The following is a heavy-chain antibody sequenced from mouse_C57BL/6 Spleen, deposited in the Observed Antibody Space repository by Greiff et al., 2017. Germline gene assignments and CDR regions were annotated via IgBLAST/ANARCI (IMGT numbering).Heavy chain of an antibody. CDR3: ARSSRSYYFDY. V-gene: IGHV1-26*01. CDR1: GYTFTDYY. J-gene: IGHJ2*01. Sequence: EVQLQQSGPELVKPGASVKISCKASGYTFTDYYMNWVKQSHGKSLEWIGDINPNNGGTSYNQKFKGKATLTVDKSSSTAYMELRSLTSEDSAVYYCARSSRSYYFDYWGQGTTLTVSS. CDR2: INPNNGGT.